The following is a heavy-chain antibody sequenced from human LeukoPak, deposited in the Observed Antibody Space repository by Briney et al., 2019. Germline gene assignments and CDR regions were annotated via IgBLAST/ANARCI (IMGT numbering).Heavy chain of an antibody. CDR1: GYTFTSYD. J-gene: IGHJ4*02. V-gene: IGHV1-8*01. CDR3: ARSGYYYSHDY. CDR2: MNPNSGNT. Sequence: ASVKVSCKAPGYTFTSYDINWVRQATGQGLERRGWMNPNSGNTGYAQKFQGRVTMTRNTSISTAYMELSSLRSEDMAVYYCARSGYYYSHDYWGQGTLVTVSS. D-gene: IGHD3-22*01.